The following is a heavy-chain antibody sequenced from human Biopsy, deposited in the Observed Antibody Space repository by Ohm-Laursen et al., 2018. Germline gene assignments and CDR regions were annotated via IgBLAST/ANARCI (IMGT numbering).Heavy chain of an antibody. CDR2: IFYREST. D-gene: IGHD3-22*01. CDR3: ARDYDTSGYYYVS. V-gene: IGHV4-39*01. J-gene: IGHJ5*02. CDR1: GGTISNNNYY. Sequence: TLSLTCAVSGGTISNNNYYWGWIRKPPGKGLEWIGSIFYRESTHYKPALKTQGKITVDTSKNQFSLNLNSETAADTAVYYCARDYDTSGYYYVSWGQGTLVTVSS.